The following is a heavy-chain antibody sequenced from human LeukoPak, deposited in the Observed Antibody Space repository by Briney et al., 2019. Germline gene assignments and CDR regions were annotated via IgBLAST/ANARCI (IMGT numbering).Heavy chain of an antibody. D-gene: IGHD6-19*01. CDR2: INHSGST. V-gene: IGHV4-34*01. J-gene: IGHJ4*02. Sequence: SETLSLTCAVYGGSFSGYYWSWIRQPPGKGLEWIGEINHSGSTNYNPSLKSRVTISVDTSKNQFSLKLSSVTAADTAVYYCARVAVAGTKDFDYWGQGTLVTASS. CDR1: GGSFSGYY. CDR3: ARVAVAGTKDFDY.